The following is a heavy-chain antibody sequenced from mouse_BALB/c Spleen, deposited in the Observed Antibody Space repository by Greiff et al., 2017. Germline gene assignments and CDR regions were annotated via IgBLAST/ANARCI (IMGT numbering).Heavy chain of an antibody. V-gene: IGHV5-17*02. CDR2: ISSGSSTI. J-gene: IGHJ3*01. D-gene: IGHD1-1*01. CDR3: ASPYYDGSGPWFAY. Sequence: EVQVVESGGGLVQPGGSRKLSCAASGFTFSSFGMHWVRQAPEKGLEWVAYISSGSSTIYYADIVKGRFTISRDNPKNILFLQMTSLRSEDAAMYYCASPYYDGSGPWFAYWGQGTLVTVSA. CDR1: GFTFSSFG.